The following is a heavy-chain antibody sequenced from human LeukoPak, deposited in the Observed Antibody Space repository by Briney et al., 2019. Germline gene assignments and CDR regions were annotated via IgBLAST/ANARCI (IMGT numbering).Heavy chain of an antibody. V-gene: IGHV1-69*01. CDR2: IIPLFRTA. CDR1: GGTFSSYA. J-gene: IGHJ6*02. CDR3: ARIMEYCSSTSCYYGMDV. Sequence: SVKVSCKASGGTFSSYAISWVRQAPGQGLEWMGGIIPLFRTANYAQNFQGRVTITADESTRTAYMELSSLRSEDTAVYYCARIMEYCSSTSCYYGMDVWGQGTTVTVSS. D-gene: IGHD2-2*01.